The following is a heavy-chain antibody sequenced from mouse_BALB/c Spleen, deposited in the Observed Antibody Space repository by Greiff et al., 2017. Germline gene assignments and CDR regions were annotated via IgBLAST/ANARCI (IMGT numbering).Heavy chain of an antibody. J-gene: IGHJ1*01. V-gene: IGHV5-17*02. CDR3: AGDSYYTDWYFDV. CDR2: ISSGSSTI. Sequence: EVKLVESGGGLVQPGGSRKLSCAASGFTFSSFGMHWVRQAPEKGLEWVAYISSGSSTIYYADTVKGRFTISRDNPKNTLFLQMTSLRSEDTAMYYCAGDSYYTDWYFDVWGAGTTVTVSS. CDR1: GFTFSSFG. D-gene: IGHD2-12*01.